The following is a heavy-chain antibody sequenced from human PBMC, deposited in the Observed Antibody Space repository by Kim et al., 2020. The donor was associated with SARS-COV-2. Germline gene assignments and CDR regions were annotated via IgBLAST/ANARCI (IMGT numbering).Heavy chain of an antibody. CDR2: IYYSGST. J-gene: IGHJ4*02. V-gene: IGHV4-31*03. Sequence: SETLSLTCTVSGGSISSGGYYWSWIRQHPGKGLEWIGYIYYSGSTYYNPSLKSRVTISVDTSKNQFSLKLSSVTAADTAVYYCARVYSSGYYFMDPRVAFFDYWGQGTLVTVSS. CDR3: ARVYSSGYYFMDPRVAFFDY. CDR1: GGSISSGGYY. D-gene: IGHD3-22*01.